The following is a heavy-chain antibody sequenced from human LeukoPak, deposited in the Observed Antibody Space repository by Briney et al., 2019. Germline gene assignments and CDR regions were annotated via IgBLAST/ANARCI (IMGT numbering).Heavy chain of an antibody. V-gene: IGHV3-48*03. CDR1: GFTFSSYE. J-gene: IGHJ3*02. D-gene: IGHD5-24*01. Sequence: GGSLRLSCAASGFTFSSYEMNWVRQAPGKGLEWVSYISSGGSTIYYADSVKGRFTISRDNAKNPLYLQMNSLRAEDTAVYYCARESWHQRAFDIWGQGTMVTVSS. CDR3: ARESWHQRAFDI. CDR2: ISSGGSTI.